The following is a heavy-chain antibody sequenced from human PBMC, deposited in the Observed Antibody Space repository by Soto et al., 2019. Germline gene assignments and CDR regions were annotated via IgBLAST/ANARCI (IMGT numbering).Heavy chain of an antibody. D-gene: IGHD3-3*01. CDR2: IYYSGST. CDR3: AALPILGWPQTQNWFDP. J-gene: IGHJ5*02. V-gene: IGHV4-39*01. CDR1: GGSISSSSYY. Sequence: SETLSLTCTVSGGSISSSSYYWGWIRQPPGKGLEWIGSIYYSGSTYYNPSLKSRVTISVDTSKNQFSLKLSSVTAADTAVYYCAALPILGWPQTQNWFDPWGQAPLVSVSS.